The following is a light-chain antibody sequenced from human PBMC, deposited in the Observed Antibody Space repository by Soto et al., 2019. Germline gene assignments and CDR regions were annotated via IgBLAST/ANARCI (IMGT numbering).Light chain of an antibody. CDR1: QSVSGN. V-gene: IGKV3-15*01. CDR3: QQYNNWHPT. CDR2: GAS. J-gene: IGKJ5*01. Sequence: EIVMTQSPATLSVSPGERATLSCRASQSVSGNLAWYQQKPGQAPRLLVYGASTRATGIPARFSGSGSGTEFTLTISSLQSEDFAVYNCQQYNNWHPTFGQGTRLEI.